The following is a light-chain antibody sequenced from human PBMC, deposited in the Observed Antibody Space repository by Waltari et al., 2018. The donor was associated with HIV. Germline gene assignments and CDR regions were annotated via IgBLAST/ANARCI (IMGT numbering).Light chain of an antibody. V-gene: IGLV1-47*01. CDR1: NSNIGSNF. Sequence: QSVLTQAPSASATPAPRDTISCSGTNSNIGSNFVHCYQQVPGGAPKLLIYRNNQRPSGVPDRFSGSKSVTSASLAISGLRSEDEADYYCAAWDDSLSGLVFGGRTKLTVL. J-gene: IGLJ2*01. CDR2: RNN. CDR3: AAWDDSLSGLV.